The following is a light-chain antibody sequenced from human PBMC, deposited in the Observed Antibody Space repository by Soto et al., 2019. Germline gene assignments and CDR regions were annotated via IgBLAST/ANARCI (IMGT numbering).Light chain of an antibody. CDR1: RSVSSNY. Sequence: EIVLRQSPDTLSLSPGERAALSCRASRSVSSNYLAWYQQKPGLAPRLLIYNASRRATGIPYRFSGSGSGADFILSISRLEPEDFAVYYCQQYGSSPWTFGQGTKVDIK. V-gene: IGKV3D-20*01. CDR2: NAS. J-gene: IGKJ1*01. CDR3: QQYGSSPWT.